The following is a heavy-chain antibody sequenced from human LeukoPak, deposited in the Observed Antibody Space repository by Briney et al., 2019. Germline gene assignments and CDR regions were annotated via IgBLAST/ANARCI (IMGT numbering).Heavy chain of an antibody. Sequence: GGSLRLSCAASGFTFSSYSMNWVRQAPGKGLEWVSSISSSSSYIYYADSVKGRFTIPRDNAKNSLYLQMNSLRAEDTAVYYCARKGSGYCSSTSCYYYYMDVWGKGTTVTVSS. CDR3: ARKGSGYCSSTSCYYYYMDV. J-gene: IGHJ6*03. CDR2: ISSSSSYI. D-gene: IGHD2-2*03. CDR1: GFTFSSYS. V-gene: IGHV3-21*01.